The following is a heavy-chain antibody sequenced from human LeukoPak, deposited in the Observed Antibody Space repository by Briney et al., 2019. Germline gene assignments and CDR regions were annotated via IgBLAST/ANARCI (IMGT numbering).Heavy chain of an antibody. CDR3: ARDVNYYDSSGYSPYPPNFDY. D-gene: IGHD3-22*01. CDR2: IIPILGIA. Sequence: ASVKVSCKASGGTFSSYATSWVRQAPGQGLEWMGRIIPILGIANYAQKFQGRVTITADKSTSTAYMELSSLRSEDTAVYYCARDVNYYDSSGYSPYPPNFDYWGQGTLVTVSS. CDR1: GGTFSSYA. V-gene: IGHV1-69*04. J-gene: IGHJ4*02.